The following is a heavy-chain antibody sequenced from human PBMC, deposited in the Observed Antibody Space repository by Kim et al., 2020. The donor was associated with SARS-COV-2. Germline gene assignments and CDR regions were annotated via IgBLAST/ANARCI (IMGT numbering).Heavy chain of an antibody. CDR3: AKDPVTFGVVSYFDY. Sequence: GGSLRLSCAASGFTFSSYGMHWVRQAPGKGLEWVAVISYDGSNKYYADSVKGRFTISRDNSKNTLYLQMNSLRAEDTAVYYCAKDPVTFGVVSYFDYWGQGTLVTVSS. D-gene: IGHD3-3*01. CDR2: ISYDGSNK. V-gene: IGHV3-30*18. J-gene: IGHJ4*02. CDR1: GFTFSSYG.